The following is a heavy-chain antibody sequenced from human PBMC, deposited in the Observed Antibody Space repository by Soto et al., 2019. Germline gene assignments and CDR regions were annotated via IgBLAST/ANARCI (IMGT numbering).Heavy chain of an antibody. Sequence: PGGSLRLSCTASGFTFGDYAMSWFRQAPGKGLEWVGFIRSKAYGGTTEYAASVKGRFTISRDDSKSIAYLQMNSLKTEDTAVYYCTRDLKVAPWLMIVVPNPRADVWGQGTTVTVSS. CDR1: GFTFGDYA. V-gene: IGHV3-49*03. CDR2: IRSKAYGGTT. J-gene: IGHJ6*02. CDR3: TRDLKVAPWLMIVVPNPRADV. D-gene: IGHD3-22*01.